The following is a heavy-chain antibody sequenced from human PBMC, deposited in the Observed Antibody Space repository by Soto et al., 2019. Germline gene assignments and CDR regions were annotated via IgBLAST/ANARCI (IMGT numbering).Heavy chain of an antibody. CDR2: ISSNGGST. D-gene: IGHD3-10*01. J-gene: IGHJ4*02. CDR3: AREVISGPDSYSCYCFDY. Sequence: PGGSLRLSCAASGFTFSSYAMHWVRQAPGKGLEYVSAISSNGGSTYYANSVKGRFTISRDNSKNTLYLQMGSLRAEDMAVYYCAREVISGPDSYSCYCFDYWGQGTLVTVSS. V-gene: IGHV3-64*01. CDR1: GFTFSSYA.